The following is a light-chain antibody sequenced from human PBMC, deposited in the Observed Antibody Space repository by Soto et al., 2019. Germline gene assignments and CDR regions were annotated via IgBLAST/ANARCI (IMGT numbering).Light chain of an antibody. J-gene: IGLJ1*01. V-gene: IGLV1-47*01. CDR3: AAWDDSLSGPLYV. CDR2: RNN. CDR1: SSNIGSNY. Sequence: QSALTQPPSASGTPRQRVTISCSGSSSNIGSNYVYWYQQLPGTAPKLLIYRNNQRPSGVPDRFSGSKSGTSASLAISGLRSEDEADYYCAAWDDSLSGPLYVFGTGTKVTVL.